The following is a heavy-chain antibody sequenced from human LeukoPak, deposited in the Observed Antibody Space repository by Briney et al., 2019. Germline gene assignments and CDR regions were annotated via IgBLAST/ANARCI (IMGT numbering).Heavy chain of an antibody. Sequence: GGSLRLSCAASGFTLSDSAIHWVRQASGKGLEWVANIKQDGSEKVYVDSVKGRFTISRDNAQTSLYLHMNSLRAEDTAVYYCARDPYSNSWSYGMDVWGQGTTVTVSS. CDR2: IKQDGSEK. CDR1: GFTLSDSA. D-gene: IGHD6-13*01. V-gene: IGHV3-7*05. J-gene: IGHJ6*02. CDR3: ARDPYSNSWSYGMDV.